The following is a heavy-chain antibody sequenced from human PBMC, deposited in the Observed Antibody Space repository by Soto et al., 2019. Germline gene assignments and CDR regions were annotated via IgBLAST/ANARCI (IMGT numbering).Heavy chain of an antibody. D-gene: IGHD3-10*01. J-gene: IGHJ6*02. V-gene: IGHV3-23*01. CDR1: RFTFRNYG. CDR2: ISPTGEQR. CDR3: AKRYGSGSYRDFNSYYGMDI. Sequence: GGSLRLSCAASRFTFRNYGMSWVRQGPGKGLEWVSGISPTGEQRFYVDSVKGRFFISRDNSQNTLSLEMSNLRADDTAVYYCAKRYGSGSYRDFNSYYGMDIWGQGTSVTVSS.